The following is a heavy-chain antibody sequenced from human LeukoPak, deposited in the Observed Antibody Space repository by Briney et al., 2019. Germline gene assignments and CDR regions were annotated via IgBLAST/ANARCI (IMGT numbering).Heavy chain of an antibody. V-gene: IGHV4-34*01. CDR3: AGGVVVVPAASRYNWFDP. J-gene: IGHJ5*02. CDR1: GGSFSGYY. D-gene: IGHD2-2*01. CDR2: INHSGST. Sequence: KPSETLSLTCAVYGGSFSGYYWSWIRQPPGKGLEWIGEINHSGSTNYNPSLKSRVTISVDTSKNQFSLKLSSVTAADTAVYYCAGGVVVVPAASRYNWFDPWGQGTLVTVSS.